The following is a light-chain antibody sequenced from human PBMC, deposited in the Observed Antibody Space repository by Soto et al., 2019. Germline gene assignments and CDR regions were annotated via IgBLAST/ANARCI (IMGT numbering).Light chain of an antibody. J-gene: IGKJ2*01. Sequence: EIVLTQSTGTLSLSPGERATLSCRASQSVSSSYLAWYQQKPGQAPRLLIYGASSSATRIPDRFSGSGSGTDFTLTISRLEPEDFAVYYCQQYGSSPLYTFGQGTKLEIK. CDR3: QQYGSSPLYT. V-gene: IGKV3-20*01. CDR1: QSVSSSY. CDR2: GAS.